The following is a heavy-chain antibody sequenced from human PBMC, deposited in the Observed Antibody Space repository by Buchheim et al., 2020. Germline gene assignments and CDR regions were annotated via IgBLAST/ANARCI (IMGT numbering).Heavy chain of an antibody. J-gene: IGHJ4*02. V-gene: IGHV3-74*01. D-gene: IGHD1-1*01. CDR2: INSDGSST. CDR3: ARDPLLNGGTLDY. CDR1: GFTFSDLW. Sequence: VQLVESGGGLVQPGGSLRLSCAASGFTFSDLWMHWVRQTPGKGLMWFSRINSDGSSTIYGESVKGRFTVSSDNAKNTLYLQMNSLRAEDTGVYYCARDPLLNGGTLDYWGQGT.